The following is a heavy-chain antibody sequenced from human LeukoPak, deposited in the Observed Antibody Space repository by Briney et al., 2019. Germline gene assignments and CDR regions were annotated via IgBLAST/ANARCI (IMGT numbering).Heavy chain of an antibody. CDR3: ATYSTLNARDFQH. Sequence: EGSPRLSCEASGFIFSNYWMSWVRQAPGKGLEWVANIKYDGSETYYVDSVKGRFTISRDNGKNSLYAQMNSLSVEDTAVYYCATYSTLNARDFQHWGQGTLVIVSS. CDR2: IKYDGSET. CDR1: GFIFSNYW. V-gene: IGHV3-7*01. D-gene: IGHD2/OR15-2a*01. J-gene: IGHJ1*01.